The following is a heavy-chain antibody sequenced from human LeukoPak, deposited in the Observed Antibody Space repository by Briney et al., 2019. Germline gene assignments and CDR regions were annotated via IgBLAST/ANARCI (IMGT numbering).Heavy chain of an antibody. D-gene: IGHD3-16*02. CDR1: GFTFSSYR. J-gene: IGHJ5*01. CDR2: ISGSSSYI. Sequence: PGGSLRLSCAASGFTFSSYRMTWVRQAPGKGLEWVSSISGSSSYIYSADSVKGRFTISRDNAKNSLYLQMNSLRAEDTAVYYCARGFELITFGGAIGKLNWFDSWGQGTLVTVSS. V-gene: IGHV3-21*01. CDR3: ARGFELITFGGAIGKLNWFDS.